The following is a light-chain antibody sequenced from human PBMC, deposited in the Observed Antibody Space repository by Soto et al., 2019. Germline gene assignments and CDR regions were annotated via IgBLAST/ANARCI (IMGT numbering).Light chain of an antibody. J-gene: IGLJ1*01. CDR1: SNDIGSYDY. CDR3: SSSTTSRFYV. V-gene: IGLV2-14*01. Sequence: QSVLTQPTSVSGSPGQSITLSCTGNSNDIGSYDYVSWYQQHPGKAPSLLIYGARTRPSGISGRFSASNPGITASLTISGRHAEDEGDDSSSSSTTSRFYVFGPRTKVTVL. CDR2: GAR.